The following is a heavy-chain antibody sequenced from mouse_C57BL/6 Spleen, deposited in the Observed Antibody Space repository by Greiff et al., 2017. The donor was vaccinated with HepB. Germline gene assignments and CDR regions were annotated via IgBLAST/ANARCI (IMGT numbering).Heavy chain of an antibody. CDR2: ISSGSSTI. Sequence: EVQLVESGGGLVKPGGSLKLSCAASGFTFSDYGMHWVRQAPEKGLEWVAYISSGSSTIYYADPVKGRFTISRDNAKNTLFLQMTSLRSEDTAMYYCARPPGSSAWFAYWGQGTLVTVSA. V-gene: IGHV5-17*01. J-gene: IGHJ3*01. CDR3: ARPPGSSAWFAY. CDR1: GFTFSDYG. D-gene: IGHD1-1*01.